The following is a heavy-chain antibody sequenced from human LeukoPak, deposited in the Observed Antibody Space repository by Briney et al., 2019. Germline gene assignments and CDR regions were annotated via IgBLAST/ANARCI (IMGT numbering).Heavy chain of an antibody. CDR1: GGTFSSYA. V-gene: IGHV1-69*04. D-gene: IGHD3-22*01. Sequence: SVKVSCKASGGTFSSYAISWVRQAPGQGLEWMGRIIPIFGIANYAQKFQGRVTITADKSTSTAYMELSSLRSEDTAVYYCGRAPSYYDSSGYYEGDAFDIWGQGTMVTVSS. J-gene: IGHJ3*02. CDR2: IIPIFGIA. CDR3: GRAPSYYDSSGYYEGDAFDI.